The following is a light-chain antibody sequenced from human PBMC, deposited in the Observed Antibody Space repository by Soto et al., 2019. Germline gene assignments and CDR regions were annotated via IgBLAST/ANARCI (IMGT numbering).Light chain of an antibody. J-gene: IGLJ1*01. CDR2: EVS. V-gene: IGLV2-14*01. CDR3: ISYTSSSTYV. Sequence: QPVLTQPASVSGSPGQSITISCTGTSSDVGGYNYVSWYQQHPGKAPNLMIYEVSNRPSGVSNRFSGSKSGNTASLTISGLQAEDEADYYCISYTSSSTYVFGTGTKVTVL. CDR1: SSDVGGYNY.